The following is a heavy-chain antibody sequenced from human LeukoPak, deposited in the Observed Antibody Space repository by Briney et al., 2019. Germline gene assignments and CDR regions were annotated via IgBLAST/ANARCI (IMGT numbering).Heavy chain of an antibody. CDR1: GFTFSSYA. V-gene: IGHV3-23*01. J-gene: IGHJ4*02. CDR3: ATRGYGPLACDS. CDR2: ISSSGGST. D-gene: IGHD3-22*01. Sequence: PGGSLRLSCAASGFTFSSYAMSWVRQAPGKGLEWVSAISSSGGSTFYADSVKGRFTISRDNSKNTLYLQMNSLRVEDTAVYYCATRGYGPLACDSWGQGTLVTVSS.